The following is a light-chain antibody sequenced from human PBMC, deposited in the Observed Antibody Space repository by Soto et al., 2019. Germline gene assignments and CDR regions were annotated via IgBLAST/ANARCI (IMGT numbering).Light chain of an antibody. CDR2: SNN. CDR1: SSNIGSNT. V-gene: IGLV1-44*01. Sequence: QSVRTQPVSSSVTPGQRVTISFSGSSSNIGSNTVNWYQQLPGTAPKLLIYSNNQRPSGVPDRFSGSKSGTSASLAISGLQSEDEADYYCAAWDDSLNGYVFGTGTKVTV. J-gene: IGLJ1*01. CDR3: AAWDDSLNGYV.